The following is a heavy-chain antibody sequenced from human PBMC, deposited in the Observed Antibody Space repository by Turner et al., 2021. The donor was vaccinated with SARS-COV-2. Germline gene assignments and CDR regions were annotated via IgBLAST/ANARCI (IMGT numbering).Heavy chain of an antibody. Sequence: QVKLQESGPGLVRPSETLSLPSTVSGGSISAKSWSWIRQSPGRGLEWIGYFYKSGSIDYNPTLRSRVTISVDTSKNQLSLNLISMTAADTAVYYCARHQGSTSGYDHGMNVWGQGTAVIVSS. J-gene: IGHJ6*02. CDR3: ARHQGSTSGYDHGMNV. D-gene: IGHD1-1*01. CDR1: GGSISAKS. CDR2: FYKSGSI. V-gene: IGHV4-59*08.